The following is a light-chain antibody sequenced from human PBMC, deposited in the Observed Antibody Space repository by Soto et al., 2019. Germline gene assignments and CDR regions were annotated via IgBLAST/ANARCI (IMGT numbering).Light chain of an antibody. CDR1: QTISSW. Sequence: DIQMTQSPSTQSGCVGDRVTITCRASQTISSWLAWYQQKPGKAPKLLIYKASTLKSGVPSRFSCIGPGTEFTLTISSLQSDDFATNYWLHYNSYSEALGQGTKVDIK. CDR3: LHYNSYSEA. V-gene: IGKV1-5*03. J-gene: IGKJ1*01. CDR2: KAS.